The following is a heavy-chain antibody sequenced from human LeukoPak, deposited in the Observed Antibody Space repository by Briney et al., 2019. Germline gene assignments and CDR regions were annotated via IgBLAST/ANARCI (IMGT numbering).Heavy chain of an antibody. J-gene: IGHJ5*02. CDR3: AKGHADYDFWSGYYISDP. Sequence: GGSLRLSCAASGFTFSSYAMSWVRQAPGKGLEWVSAISGSGGSTYYADSVKGRFTISRDNSKNTLYLQMNSLRAEDTAVYYCAKGHADYDFWSGYYISDPWGQGTLVTVSS. D-gene: IGHD3-3*01. CDR1: GFTFSSYA. CDR2: ISGSGGST. V-gene: IGHV3-23*01.